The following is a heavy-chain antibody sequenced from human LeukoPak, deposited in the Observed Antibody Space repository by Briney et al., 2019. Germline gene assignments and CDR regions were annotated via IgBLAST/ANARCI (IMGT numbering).Heavy chain of an antibody. CDR3: SRGGTASFDP. CDR2: ISGSGGST. CDR1: RFTFSTYA. J-gene: IGHJ5*02. Sequence: GGSLRLSCTASRFTFSTYAMSWVRQAPGKGLEWVSAISGSGGSTYYADSVKGRFTISRDNAKNMLYLQMNSLRAEDTAVYYCSRGGTASFDPWGQGTLVTVSS. V-gene: IGHV3-23*01. D-gene: IGHD1-1*01.